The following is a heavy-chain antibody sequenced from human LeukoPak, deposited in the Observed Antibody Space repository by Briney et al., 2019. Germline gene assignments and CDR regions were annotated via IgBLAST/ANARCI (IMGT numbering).Heavy chain of an antibody. D-gene: IGHD4-11*01. Sequence: GGSLRLSCAASGFTFDDYAMSWVRQAPGKGLEWVGFIRSKASGGTTEYTASVKGRFTISRDDSKSIAYLQMNSLITEDTAIYYCTRGYSIDYWGQGTQVTVSS. V-gene: IGHV3-49*04. J-gene: IGHJ4*02. CDR1: GFTFDDYA. CDR3: TRGYSIDY. CDR2: IRSKASGGTT.